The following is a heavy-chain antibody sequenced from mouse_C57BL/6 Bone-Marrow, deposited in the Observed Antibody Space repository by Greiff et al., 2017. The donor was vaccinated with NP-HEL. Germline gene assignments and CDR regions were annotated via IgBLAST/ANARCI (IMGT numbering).Heavy chain of an antibody. CDR1: GFTFSSYA. J-gene: IGHJ1*03. D-gene: IGHD1-1*01. CDR2: ISDGGSYT. V-gene: IGHV5-4*01. Sequence: EVQGVESGGGLVKPGGSLKLSCAASGFTFSSYAMSWVRQTPEKRLEWVATISDGGSYTYYPDNVKGRFTISRDNAKNNLYLQMSHLKSEDTAMYYCARETTVVAPYWYFDVWGTGTTVTVSS. CDR3: ARETTVVAPYWYFDV.